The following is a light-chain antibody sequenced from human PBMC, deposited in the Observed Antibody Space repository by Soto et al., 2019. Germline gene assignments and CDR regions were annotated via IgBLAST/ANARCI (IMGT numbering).Light chain of an antibody. CDR1: QSIRGNN. V-gene: IGKV3-11*01. J-gene: IGKJ1*01. CDR3: RQYNNWPRT. CDR2: DAS. Sequence: EVVLTQSPCTLSFSPWERSTVSCIASQSIRGNNLAWYQQNPGQAPRLLIYDASNRATGIPARFSGSGSGTDFTLTISSLEPEDFAVYYCRQYNNWPRTFGQGTKVDIK.